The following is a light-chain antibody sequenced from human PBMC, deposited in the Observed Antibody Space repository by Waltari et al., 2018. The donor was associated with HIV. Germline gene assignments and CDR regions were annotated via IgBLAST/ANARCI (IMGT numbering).Light chain of an antibody. CDR2: AVN. CDR3: SSYAGRNTLL. Sequence: QSALTQPPSASGSPGQSVTISCTGTSSDVGGYDYVSWYQQHPGKAPKLMISAVNNRPSGVPDRFSGSRSGNTASLTVSGLQAEDEAHYYCSSYAGRNTLLFGGGTKLTVL. J-gene: IGLJ3*02. CDR1: SSDVGGYDY. V-gene: IGLV2-8*01.